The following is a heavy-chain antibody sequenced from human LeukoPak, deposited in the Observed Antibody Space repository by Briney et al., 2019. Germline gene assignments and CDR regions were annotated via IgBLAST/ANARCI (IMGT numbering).Heavy chain of an antibody. V-gene: IGHV3-23*01. CDR2: ISGNGAAT. Sequence: GGSLRLSCAASGFTVSSNYMSWVRQAPGKGPEWVSAISGNGAATFYADSVRGRFTISRDNSKNTLFLQMNDLRVEDTAVYYCAKASWAGVTTTHFDSWVQGTLVTVSS. CDR3: AKASWAGVTTTHFDS. D-gene: IGHD3-10*01. CDR1: GFTVSSNY. J-gene: IGHJ4*02.